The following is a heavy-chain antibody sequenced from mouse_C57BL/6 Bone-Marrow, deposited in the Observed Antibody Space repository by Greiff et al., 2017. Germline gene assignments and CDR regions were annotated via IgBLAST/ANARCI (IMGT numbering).Heavy chain of an antibody. V-gene: IGHV8-8*01. J-gene: IGHJ2*01. CDR2: IWWDDDK. CDR3: ARMGKIYYDYDEGHCDY. CDR1: GFSLSTFGMG. D-gene: IGHD2-4*01. Sequence: QVTLKESGPGILQPSQTLSLTCSFSGFSLSTFGMGVGWIRQPSGKGLEWLAHIWWDDDKYYNPALKSRLTISKDTSKNQVFLKIANVDTADTATYYWARMGKIYYDYDEGHCDYWGQGTTLTVSS.